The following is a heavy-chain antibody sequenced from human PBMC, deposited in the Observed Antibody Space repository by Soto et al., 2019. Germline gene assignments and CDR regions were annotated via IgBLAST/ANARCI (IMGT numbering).Heavy chain of an antibody. CDR3: ARVDGSIAAAGILDA. Sequence: ASVKVSCKASGYTFTSYYMHWVRQAPGQGLEWMGIINPSGGSTSYAQKFQGRVTMTRDTSTSTVYMELSSLRSEGTAVYYCARVDGSIAAAGILDACGEGTLVTVSS. CDR1: GYTFTSYY. CDR2: INPSGGST. J-gene: IGHJ5*02. V-gene: IGHV1-46*01. D-gene: IGHD6-13*01.